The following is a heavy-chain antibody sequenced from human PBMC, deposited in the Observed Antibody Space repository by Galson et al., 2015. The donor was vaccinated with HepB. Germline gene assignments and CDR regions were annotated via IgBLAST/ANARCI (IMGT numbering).Heavy chain of an antibody. J-gene: IGHJ4*02. D-gene: IGHD3-3*01. V-gene: IGHV3-30*18. Sequence: SLRLSCAASGFTFSSYGMHWVRQAPGKGLEWVAVISYDGSNKYYADSVKGRFTISRDNSKNTLYLQMNSLRVEDTAVYYCAKGKPVWSGYYFDYWGQGTLVTVSS. CDR3: AKGKPVWSGYYFDY. CDR1: GFTFSSYG. CDR2: ISYDGSNK.